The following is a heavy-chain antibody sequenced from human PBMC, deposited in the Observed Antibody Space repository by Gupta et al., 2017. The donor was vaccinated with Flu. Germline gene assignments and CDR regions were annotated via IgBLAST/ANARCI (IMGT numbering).Heavy chain of an antibody. CDR2: IKSKADGGTT. D-gene: IGHD2-2*01. Sequence: EVQLVESGGGLVRPGGSLRLSCAASGFTFVTFWMNWVRQAPGKGLEWVGRIKSKADGGTTDYAAFVKGRFTISRDDSKNTLSLQMNSLKPEDTAVFYCTTDVDTKPYWGQGTLVTVSS. CDR1: GFTFVTFW. V-gene: IGHV3-15*01. J-gene: IGHJ4*02. CDR3: TTDVDTKPY.